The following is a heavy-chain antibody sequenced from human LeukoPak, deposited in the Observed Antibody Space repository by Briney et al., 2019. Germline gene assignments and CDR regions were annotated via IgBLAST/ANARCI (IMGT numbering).Heavy chain of an antibody. Sequence: SVKLSCKASGGTFSSYAISWVRQAPGQGLEWMGGIIPIFGTANYAQKFQGRVTITADKSTSTAYMELSSLRSEDTAVYYCARVAYCSSTSCYFLDIWGQGTMVTVSS. CDR3: ARVAYCSSTSCYFLDI. CDR1: GGTFSSYA. J-gene: IGHJ3*02. CDR2: IIPIFGTA. D-gene: IGHD2-2*01. V-gene: IGHV1-69*06.